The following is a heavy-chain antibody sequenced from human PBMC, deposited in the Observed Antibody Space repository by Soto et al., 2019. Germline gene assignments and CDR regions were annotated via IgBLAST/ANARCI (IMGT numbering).Heavy chain of an antibody. V-gene: IGHV1-69*08. D-gene: IGHD1-26*01. Sequence: QVQLVQSGAEVKKPGSSVKVSCKASGGTFSSYTISWVRQAPGQGLEWMGRIIPILGIANYAQKFQGRVRVPGHKHTSKAYMELSSLEAEDTAVYYRARDRGGSYVSDYYYGMDVWGQGTTVTVSS. CDR3: ARDRGGSYVSDYYYGMDV. CDR2: IIPILGIA. CDR1: GGTFSSYT. J-gene: IGHJ6*02.